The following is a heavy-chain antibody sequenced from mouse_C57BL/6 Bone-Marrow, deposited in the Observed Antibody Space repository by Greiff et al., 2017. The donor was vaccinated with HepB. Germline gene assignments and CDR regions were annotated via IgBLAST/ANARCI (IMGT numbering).Heavy chain of an antibody. D-gene: IGHD2-3*01. Sequence: QVQLQQPGAELVKPGASVKVSCKASGYTFTSYWMHWVKQRPGQGLEWIGRIHPSDSDTNYNQKFKGKATLTVDKSSSTAYMQLSSLTSEDTAVYYCTTWDDGYYPAWFAYWGQGTLVTVSA. CDR2: IHPSDSDT. CDR1: GYTFTSYW. J-gene: IGHJ3*01. V-gene: IGHV1-74*01. CDR3: TTWDDGYYPAWFAY.